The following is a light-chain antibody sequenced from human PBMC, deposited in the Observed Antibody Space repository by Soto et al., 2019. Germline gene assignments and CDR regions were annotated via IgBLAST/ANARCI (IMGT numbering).Light chain of an antibody. V-gene: IGKV3-11*01. J-gene: IGKJ5*01. CDR3: QQHNKWLT. CDR2: DAS. CDR1: QSVSSY. Sequence: EIVLTHSPATLSLSPWEIATLSCRASQSVSSYLAWYQQTPGRAPRLLIYDASTRATGIPARFSCSGSVTVFTLTSSSLAPEYFAVYYRQQHNKWLTFGQGTQLEI.